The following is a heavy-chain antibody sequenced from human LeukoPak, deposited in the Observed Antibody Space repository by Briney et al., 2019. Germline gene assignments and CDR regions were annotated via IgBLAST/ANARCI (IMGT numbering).Heavy chain of an antibody. CDR1: GYTFTGYY. CDR2: INTNTGNP. CDR3: ARGESPDY. V-gene: IGHV7-4-1*02. J-gene: IGHJ4*02. Sequence: ASVKVPCKASGYTFTGYYMHWVRQAPGQGLEWMGWINTNTGNPTYAQGFTGRFVFSLDTSVSAAYLQISSLKAEDTAVYYCARGESPDYWGQGTLVTVSS.